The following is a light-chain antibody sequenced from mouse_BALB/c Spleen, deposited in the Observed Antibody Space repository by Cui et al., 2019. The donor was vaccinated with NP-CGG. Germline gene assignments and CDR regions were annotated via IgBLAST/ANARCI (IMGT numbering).Light chain of an antibody. J-gene: IGLJ1*01. CDR2: GTN. Sequence: QAVVTPESALRTSPGETVTLTCRSSTGAVTTSNYANWVQEKPDHLFTGLIGGTNNRPPGVPARFSGSLIGDKAALTITGAQTEDEAIYFCALWYSNHWVFGGGTKLTVL. V-gene: IGLV1*01. CDR1: TGAVTTSNY. CDR3: ALWYSNHWV.